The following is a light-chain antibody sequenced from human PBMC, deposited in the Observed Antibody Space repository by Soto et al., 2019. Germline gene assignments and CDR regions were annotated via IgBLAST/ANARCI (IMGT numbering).Light chain of an antibody. V-gene: IGLV2-14*01. J-gene: IGLJ2*01. CDR1: SSDVGGYAY. Sequence: QSALTQPASVSGSPGQTITISCTGTSSDVGGYAYVSWYQQYPGKVPKLVISEVSNRPSGVSHRFSGSRSGNTASLTISGLQAEDEADYHCSSYTSRTTPVVGGGTKLTVL. CDR3: SSYTSRTTPV. CDR2: EVS.